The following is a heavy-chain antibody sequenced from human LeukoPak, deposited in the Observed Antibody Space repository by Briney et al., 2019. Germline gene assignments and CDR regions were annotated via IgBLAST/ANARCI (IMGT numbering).Heavy chain of an antibody. D-gene: IGHD6-13*01. CDR2: ISHNGDTK. CDR1: GFTFIDHY. CDR3: ARDRHGYFDY. V-gene: IGHV3-11*01. J-gene: IGHJ4*02. Sequence: SLRLSCAASGFTFIDHYMIWLRQAPGKGLESISYISHNGDTKYYADSVKGRLSISRGNAKSSLYLEMNSLRVEDTAVYYCARDRHGYFDYWGQGTLVTVSS.